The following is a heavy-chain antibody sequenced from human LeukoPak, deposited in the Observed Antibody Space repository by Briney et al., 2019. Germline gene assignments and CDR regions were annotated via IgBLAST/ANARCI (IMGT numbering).Heavy chain of an antibody. D-gene: IGHD3-22*01. V-gene: IGHV3-66*01. Sequence: GGSLRLSCAAFGFTVSSNYMSWVRQAPGKGLEWVSVIYSGGSTYYADSVKGRFTISRDNSKNTLYLQMNSLRAEDTAVYYCARDFSDSSGYWGQGTLVTVSS. CDR1: GFTVSSNY. CDR2: IYSGGST. J-gene: IGHJ4*02. CDR3: ARDFSDSSGY.